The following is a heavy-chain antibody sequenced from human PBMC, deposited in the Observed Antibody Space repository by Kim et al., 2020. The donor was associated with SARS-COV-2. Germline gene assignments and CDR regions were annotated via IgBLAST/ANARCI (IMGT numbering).Heavy chain of an antibody. J-gene: IGHJ4*02. Sequence: SETLSLTCTVSGGSISSYYWSWIRQPPGQGLEWIGYIYYSGSTNSNPSLKTRVTISVDTYKNQFSLKLSSVTAADTAVYYCAITRYSSSWGPTLDYWGQGTLLTVSS. CDR3: AITRYSSSWGPTLDY. CDR2: IYYSGST. CDR1: GGSISSYY. D-gene: IGHD6-13*01. V-gene: IGHV4-59*08.